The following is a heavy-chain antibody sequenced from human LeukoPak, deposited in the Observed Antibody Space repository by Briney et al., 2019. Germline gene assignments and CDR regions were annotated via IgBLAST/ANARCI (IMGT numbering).Heavy chain of an antibody. J-gene: IGHJ4*02. CDR2: IMPISGTA. D-gene: IGHD5-18*01. Sequence: GASVKVSCKASGGTFSSYVINWVRQAPGPGLEWMGGIMPISGTANHAQKFQGRVTMTRDMSTTTVYMELSSLRSEDTAVYYCARAREDDTASNFDSWGQGTLVTVSS. CDR1: GGTFSSYV. CDR3: ARAREDDTASNFDS. V-gene: IGHV1-69*05.